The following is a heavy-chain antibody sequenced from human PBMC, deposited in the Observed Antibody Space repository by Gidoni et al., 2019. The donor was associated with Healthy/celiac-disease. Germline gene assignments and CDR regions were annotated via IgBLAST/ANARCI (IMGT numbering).Heavy chain of an antibody. V-gene: IGHV4-59*01. CDR1: GGSISSYY. Sequence: QVQLQESGPGLVKPSETLSLTCTVSGGSISSYYWSWIRQPPGKGLEWIVYIYYSGSTNYNPSLKSRVTISVDTSKNHCALKLSSVTAADTAVYYCARATWSLAFDIWGQGTMVTVSS. CDR2: IYYSGST. J-gene: IGHJ3*02. CDR3: ARATWSLAFDI. D-gene: IGHD2-8*01.